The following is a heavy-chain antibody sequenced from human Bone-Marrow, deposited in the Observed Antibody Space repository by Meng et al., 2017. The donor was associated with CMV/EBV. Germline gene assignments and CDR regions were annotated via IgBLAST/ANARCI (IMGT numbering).Heavy chain of an antibody. D-gene: IGHD3-16*01. V-gene: IGHV3-48*03. CDR2: ISSSSSTI. J-gene: IGHJ4*02. CDR1: GFDFSDYE. CDR3: ARDGLGDFEDY. Sequence: GGSLRLSCAASGFDFSDYEMNWVRQAPGKGLEWVSYISSSSSTIYYADSVKGRFTISRDNAKNSLYLQMNSLRAEDTAVYYCARDGLGDFEDYWGQGTLVTVSS.